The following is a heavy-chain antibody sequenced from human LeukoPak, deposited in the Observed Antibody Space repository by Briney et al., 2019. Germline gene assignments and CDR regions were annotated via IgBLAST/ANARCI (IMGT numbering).Heavy chain of an antibody. CDR1: GGSFSGDF. J-gene: IGHJ4*02. D-gene: IGHD6-13*01. CDR2: INHGGST. V-gene: IGHV4-34*01. Sequence: SETLSLTCAVYGGSFSGDFWSWIRQSPGKGLEWIGEINHGGSTTHNPSLQSRVTMSVDTSNSQFSLKLISLTAADTAVYYCARDGYISSWYEAHPPEYFDYWGQGTLVTVSS. CDR3: ARDGYISSWYEAHPPEYFDY.